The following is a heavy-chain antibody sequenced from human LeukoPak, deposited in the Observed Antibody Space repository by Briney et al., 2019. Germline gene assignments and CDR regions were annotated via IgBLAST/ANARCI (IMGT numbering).Heavy chain of an antibody. Sequence: GESLKISCQAFGYSFTSYWIGWVRQMPGKGLECMGIIYPGDSDVRYSPSFQGQVTISADKSISTAYLQWSSLKAWDTAMYYCARIPSFDFWSGSLFYYFDYWGKGTLVTVSS. CDR3: ARIPSFDFWSGSLFYYFDY. D-gene: IGHD3-3*01. V-gene: IGHV5-51*01. CDR1: GYSFTSYW. J-gene: IGHJ4*02. CDR2: IYPGDSDV.